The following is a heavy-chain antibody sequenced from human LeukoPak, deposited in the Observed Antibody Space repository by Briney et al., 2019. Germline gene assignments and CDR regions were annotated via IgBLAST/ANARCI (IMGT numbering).Heavy chain of an antibody. CDR1: GFSFSSYY. V-gene: IGHV3-48*02. J-gene: IGHJ4*02. CDR3: ASDQRYAFDY. D-gene: IGHD3-9*01. Sequence: GGSLRLSCAASGFSFSSYYVNWVRQAPGKGLEWVSNIRTSAEGANYAYYADSVKGRVTISRDDAKNTLYLHMNSLRDDDTAVYYCASDQRYAFDYWGQGILVTVSS. CDR2: IRTSAEGANYA.